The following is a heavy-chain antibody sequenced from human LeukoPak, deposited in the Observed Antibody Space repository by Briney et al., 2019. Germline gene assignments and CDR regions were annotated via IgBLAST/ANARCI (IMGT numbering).Heavy chain of an antibody. Sequence: ASVKVSCKASGYTFTSYGISWVRQAPGQGLEWMGLISAYNGNTNYAQKLQGRVTMTTDTSTSTAYMELRSLRSDDTAVYYCARGMGLRYFDWLTHWGQGTLVTVSS. CDR3: ARGMGLRYFDWLTH. CDR1: GYTFTSYG. D-gene: IGHD3-9*01. J-gene: IGHJ5*02. CDR2: ISAYNGNT. V-gene: IGHV1-18*01.